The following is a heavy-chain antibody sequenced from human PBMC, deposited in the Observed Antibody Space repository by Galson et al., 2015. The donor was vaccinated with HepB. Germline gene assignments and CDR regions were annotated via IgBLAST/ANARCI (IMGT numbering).Heavy chain of an antibody. D-gene: IGHD2-2*01. CDR2: IQGKNDDATT. CDR3: SVAPARFDY. CDR1: GFTFSVYW. V-gene: IGHV3-15*01. J-gene: IGHJ4*02. Sequence: SLRLSCTASGFTFSVYWMRWVRQAPGRGLEWVGRIQGKNDDATTSYEAPVKGRITIARDASKNKLELQMKSLKTTDAYDYSCSVAPARFDYWGQGTLVTVSS.